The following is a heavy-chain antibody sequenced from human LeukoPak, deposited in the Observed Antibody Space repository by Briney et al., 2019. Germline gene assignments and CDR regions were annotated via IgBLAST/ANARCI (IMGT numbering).Heavy chain of an antibody. J-gene: IGHJ1*01. CDR2: INHSGST. V-gene: IGHV4-34*01. CDR1: VGSFSGYH. Sequence: SETLSLTCAVYVGSFSGYHWSWIRQTPGKGLEWIGEINHSGSTSYNPSLKSRVTVSVLTSKNQFSLKLSSVSAADTAVYFCASPRGDDSGGYYTWYFHHWGQGILVTVSS. D-gene: IGHD3-22*01. CDR3: ASPRGDDSGGYYTWYFHH.